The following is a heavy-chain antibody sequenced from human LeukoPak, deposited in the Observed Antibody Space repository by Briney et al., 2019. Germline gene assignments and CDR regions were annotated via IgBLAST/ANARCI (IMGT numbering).Heavy chain of an antibody. CDR2: IYWDDDK. D-gene: IGHD2-15*01. Sequence: ESGPTLVKPTQTLTLTCTFSGFSLSTSGVGVGWIRQPPGKALEWLALIYWDDDKRYSPSLKSRLTITKDTSKNQVVLTMTNMDLVDTATYYCAHGPMPYCSGGSCYSDYFDYWGQGTLVTVSS. V-gene: IGHV2-5*02. CDR1: GFSLSTSGVG. CDR3: AHGPMPYCSGGSCYSDYFDY. J-gene: IGHJ4*02.